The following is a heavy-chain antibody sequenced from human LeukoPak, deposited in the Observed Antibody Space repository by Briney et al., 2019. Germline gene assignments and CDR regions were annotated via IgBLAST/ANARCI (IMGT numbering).Heavy chain of an antibody. V-gene: IGHV3-53*01. J-gene: IGHJ4*02. D-gene: IGHD3-10*01. Sequence: GGSLRLSCAASGFTVSSNYMSWVRKAPGKGLEWVSLFYRGGSTYYADSVKGRFTISRDNSKNTLYLQMNSLRAEDTAVYYCARVPPFGGYYFDCWGQGTLVTVSS. CDR2: FYRGGST. CDR1: GFTVSSNY. CDR3: ARVPPFGGYYFDC.